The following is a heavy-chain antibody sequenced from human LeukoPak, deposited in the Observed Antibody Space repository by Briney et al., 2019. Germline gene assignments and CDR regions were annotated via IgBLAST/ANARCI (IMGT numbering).Heavy chain of an antibody. CDR1: GGSFGGYY. J-gene: IGHJ5*02. CDR3: AREDTGSFYNWFDP. Sequence: KASETLSLTCAVYGGSFGGYYWSWIRQPPGKGLEWIGEINHSGSTNYNPSLKSRVTISVDTSKNQFSLKLSSVTAADTAVYYCAREDTGSFYNWFDPWGQGTLVTVSS. D-gene: IGHD1-1*01. CDR2: INHSGST. V-gene: IGHV4-34*01.